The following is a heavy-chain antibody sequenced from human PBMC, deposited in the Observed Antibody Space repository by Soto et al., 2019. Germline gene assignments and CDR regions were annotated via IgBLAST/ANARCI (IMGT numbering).Heavy chain of an antibody. D-gene: IGHD3-3*01. CDR3: AKVGEYYDFSQTYMDV. CDR2: ISGSGGST. CDR1: GFTFSSYA. V-gene: IGHV3-23*01. J-gene: IGHJ6*03. Sequence: EVQLLESGGGLVQPGGSLRLSCAASGFTFSSYAMSWVRQAPGKGLEWVSAISGSGGSTYYADSVKGRFTISRDNSKNTLYLQMNSLRAEDTAVYYCAKVGEYYDFSQTYMDVWGKGTTVTVSS.